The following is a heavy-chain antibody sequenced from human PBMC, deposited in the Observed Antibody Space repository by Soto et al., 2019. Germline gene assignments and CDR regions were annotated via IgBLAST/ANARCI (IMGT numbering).Heavy chain of an antibody. D-gene: IGHD4-17*01. V-gene: IGHV3-23*01. J-gene: IGHJ4*02. CDR2: ISGSTGTT. Sequence: EVQLLESGGGLVQRGESLRLSCAASGLTFSSYAMSWVRQAPGKGLEWVSSISGSTGTTYYADSVKGRFTISRDNSKSTLYLQMNSLRDEDAAVYYCAKASGDIKGYCDYWGQGTLVTVSS. CDR1: GLTFSSYA. CDR3: AKASGDIKGYCDY.